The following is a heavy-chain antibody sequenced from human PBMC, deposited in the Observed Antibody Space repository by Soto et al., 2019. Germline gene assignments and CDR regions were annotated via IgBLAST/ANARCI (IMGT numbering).Heavy chain of an antibody. CDR2: INAGNGNT. V-gene: IGHV1-3*01. CDR1: GYTFTSYA. CDR3: GRGSGFNWFVP. J-gene: IGHJ5*02. D-gene: IGHD3-10*01. Sequence: QVQLVQSGAEVKKPGASVKVSCKASGYTFTSYAMHWVRQAPGQRLEWMGWINAGNGNTKYSQKFQGRVTITRDTSASAAYMELSSLRSEDTAVYYCGRGSGFNWFVPWGQGTLVTVSS.